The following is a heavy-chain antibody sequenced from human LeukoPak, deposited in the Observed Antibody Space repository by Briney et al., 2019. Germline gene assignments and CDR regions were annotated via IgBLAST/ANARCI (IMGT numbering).Heavy chain of an antibody. D-gene: IGHD2-21*01. CDR1: GYTFTSYY. Sequence: ASVKVSCKASGYTFTSYYMHWVRQAPGQGLEWMGIINPSGGSTSYAQKFQGRVTMTRDASTSTVYMELSSLRSEDTAVYYCARGLFSFTGADAFDIWGQGTMVTVSS. CDR3: ARGLFSFTGADAFDI. J-gene: IGHJ3*02. V-gene: IGHV1-46*01. CDR2: INPSGGST.